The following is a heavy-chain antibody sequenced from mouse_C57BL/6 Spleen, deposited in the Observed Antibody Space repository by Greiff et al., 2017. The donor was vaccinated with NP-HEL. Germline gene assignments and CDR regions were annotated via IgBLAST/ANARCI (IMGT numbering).Heavy chain of an antibody. D-gene: IGHD2-3*01. CDR2: INPNNGGT. CDR3: ARSAGYYPQYFDY. CDR1: GYTFTDYN. J-gene: IGHJ2*01. V-gene: IGHV1-18*01. Sequence: VQLKESGPELVKPGASVKIPCKASGYTFTDYNMDWVKQSHGKSLEWIGDINPNNGGTIYNQKFKGKATLTVDKSSSTAYMELRSLTSEDTAVYYCARSAGYYPQYFDYWGQGTTLTVSS.